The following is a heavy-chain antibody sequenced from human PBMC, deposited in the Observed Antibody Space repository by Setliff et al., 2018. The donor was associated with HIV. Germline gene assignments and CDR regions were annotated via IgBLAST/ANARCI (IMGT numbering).Heavy chain of an antibody. D-gene: IGHD6-19*01. CDR1: GDSISSGSSY. J-gene: IGHJ6*02. CDR3: ARAGMAVISSAFHV. CDR2: IVTTGST. Sequence: SETLSLTCTVTGDSISSGSSYWSWIRQPAGKGLEWIGHIVTTGSTKYNPSLRSRAAISLDTSTNSFSLQLHSLTAGDTAEYFCARAGMAVISSAFHVWGQGSWVTVSS. V-gene: IGHV4-61*09.